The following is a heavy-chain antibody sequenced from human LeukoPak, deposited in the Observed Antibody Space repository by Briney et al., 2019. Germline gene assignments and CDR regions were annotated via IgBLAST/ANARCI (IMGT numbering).Heavy chain of an antibody. CDR1: GYTFTSYY. D-gene: IGHD3-22*01. V-gene: IGHV1-46*01. CDR2: INPSGGST. Sequence: ASVKVSCKASGYTFTSYYMHWVRQAPGQGLEWMGIINPSGGSTSYAQKFQGRVTITRDASTSTVYMELSSLRSEDTAVYYCARAPRGITMIVVVTPLDYWGQGSLFTVSS. CDR3: ARAPRGITMIVVVTPLDY. J-gene: IGHJ4*02.